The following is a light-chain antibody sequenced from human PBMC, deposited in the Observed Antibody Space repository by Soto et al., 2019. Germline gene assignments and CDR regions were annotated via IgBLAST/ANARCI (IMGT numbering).Light chain of an antibody. CDR2: KAS. V-gene: IGKV1-5*03. Sequence: DIQMTQSPSTLSASVGDRVTITCRASQSISSWLAWYQQRPGKAPKLLIPKASSLESGVPSRFSGSGSGTAFTLTISSLQPDDFATYYCQQYNSYSWTFGQGTKVEIK. CDR1: QSISSW. CDR3: QQYNSYSWT. J-gene: IGKJ1*01.